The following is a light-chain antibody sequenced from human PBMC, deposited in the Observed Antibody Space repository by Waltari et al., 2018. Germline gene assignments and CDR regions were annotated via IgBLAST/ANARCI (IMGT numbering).Light chain of an antibody. V-gene: IGKV3-20*01. J-gene: IGKJ1*01. CDR2: GAS. CDR3: QNHERLPAT. Sequence: IVLTQSPGTLSLSPGARVTLSCRASQSIGRYLAWYQQKPDQAPRCLIYGASSRATGSPDRFSGSGAGTDFSLTISRLGPEDFAVYYCQNHERLPATFGQGTKVEIK. CDR1: QSIGRY.